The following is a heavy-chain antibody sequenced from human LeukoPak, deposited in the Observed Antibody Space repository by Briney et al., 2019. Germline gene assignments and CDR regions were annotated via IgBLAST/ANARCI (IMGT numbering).Heavy chain of an antibody. J-gene: IGHJ4*02. CDR2: ISSISSTI. CDR3: ARAPLYSSGYYYDY. CDR1: GFTFSDYY. V-gene: IGHV3-11*01. D-gene: IGHD3-22*01. Sequence: PGGSLGLSCAASGFTFSDYYMNWIRQAPGKGLEWVSYISSISSTIYYADSVKGRFTISRDNAKNSLYLQMNSLRAEDTAVYYCARAPLYSSGYYYDYWGQGTLVTVSS.